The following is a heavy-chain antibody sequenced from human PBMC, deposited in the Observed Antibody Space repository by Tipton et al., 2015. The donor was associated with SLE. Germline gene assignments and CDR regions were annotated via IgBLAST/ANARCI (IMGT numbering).Heavy chain of an antibody. J-gene: IGHJ6*02. CDR1: GFTFSSYW. CDR3: ASPGDSTQYYGMDV. CDR2: IKQDGSEK. V-gene: IGHV3-7*01. D-gene: IGHD2-2*01. Sequence: SLRLSCAASGFTFSSYWMSWVHQAPGKGLEWVANIKQDGSEKYYVDSVKGRFTISRDNAKNSLYLQMNSLRAEDTAVYYCASPGDSTQYYGMDVWGQGTTVTVSS.